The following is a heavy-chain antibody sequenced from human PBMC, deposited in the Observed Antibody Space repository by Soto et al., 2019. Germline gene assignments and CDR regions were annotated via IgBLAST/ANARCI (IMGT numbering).Heavy chain of an antibody. Sequence: GGSLRLSCAASGFTFSSYAMHWVRQAPGKGLEWVAVISYDGSNKYYADSVKGRFTISRDNSKNTLYLQMNSLRAEDTAVYYCARDGRGYDILTGYTYYYYYGMDVWGQGTTVTVSS. CDR2: ISYDGSNK. D-gene: IGHD3-9*01. J-gene: IGHJ6*02. CDR3: ARDGRGYDILTGYTYYYYYGMDV. V-gene: IGHV3-30-3*01. CDR1: GFTFSSYA.